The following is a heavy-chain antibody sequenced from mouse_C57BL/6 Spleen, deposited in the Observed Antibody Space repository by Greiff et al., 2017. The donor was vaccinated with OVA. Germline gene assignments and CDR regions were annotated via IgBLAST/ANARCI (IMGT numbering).Heavy chain of an antibody. V-gene: IGHV2-3*01. CDR1: GFSLTSYG. CDR2: IWGDGST. Sequence: VQGVESGPGLVAPSQSLSITCTVSGFSLTSYGVSWVRQPPGKGLEWLGVIWGDGSTNYHSALISRLSISKDNSKSQFFLNLNRLHTDDTASYYCSKVSLYYAMDYWGQGTSVTVSS. J-gene: IGHJ4*01. D-gene: IGHD6-2*01. CDR3: SKVSLYYAMDY.